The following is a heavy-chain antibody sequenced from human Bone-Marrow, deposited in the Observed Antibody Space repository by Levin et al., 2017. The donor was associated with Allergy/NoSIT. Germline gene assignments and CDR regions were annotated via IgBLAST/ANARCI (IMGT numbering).Heavy chain of an antibody. D-gene: IGHD6-19*01. Sequence: SETLSLTCTVSGGSISSSSYYWGWIRQPPGKGLEWIGSIYYSGSTYYNPSLKSRVTISVDTSKNQFSLKLSSVTAADTAVYYCARAYSSGRRGEYYYDYGMDGWGQGTTVTVSS. V-gene: IGHV4-39*01. CDR2: IYYSGST. CDR3: ARAYSSGRRGEYYYDYGMDG. J-gene: IGHJ6*02. CDR1: GGSISSSSYY.